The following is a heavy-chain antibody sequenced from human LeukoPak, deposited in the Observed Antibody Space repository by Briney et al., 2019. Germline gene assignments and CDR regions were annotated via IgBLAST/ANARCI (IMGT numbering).Heavy chain of an antibody. D-gene: IGHD1-26*01. CDR3: ARNRVGYRYAAAFDM. CDR2: IRYDGSDK. CDR1: GFSLLNSD. Sequence: GGSLRLSCAPSGFSLLNSDMHWVRQAPGKGLEWVAFIRYDGSDKYYADSLKGRFTISRYNSKNTLYLQMNSLRGEDTAVYFCARNRVGYRYAAAFDMWGRGTMVTVSS. J-gene: IGHJ3*02. V-gene: IGHV3-30*02.